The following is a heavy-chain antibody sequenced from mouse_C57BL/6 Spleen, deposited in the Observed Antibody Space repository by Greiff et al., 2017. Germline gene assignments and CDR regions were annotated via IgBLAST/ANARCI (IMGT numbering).Heavy chain of an antibody. Sequence: EVQRVESGGGLVQPGESLKLSCESNEYEFPSHDMSWVRKTPEKRLELVAAINSDGGSTYYPDTMERRFIISRDNTKKTLYLQMSSLRSEDTALYYWARGGYYSNWYCDVWGTGTTVTVSS. V-gene: IGHV5-2*01. CDR1: EYEFPSHD. J-gene: IGHJ1*03. CDR3: ARGGYYSNWYCDV. CDR2: INSDGGST. D-gene: IGHD2-5*01.